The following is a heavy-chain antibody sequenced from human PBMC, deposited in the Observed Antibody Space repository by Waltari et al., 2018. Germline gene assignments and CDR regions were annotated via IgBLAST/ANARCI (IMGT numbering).Heavy chain of an antibody. Sequence: EVQLVESGGGLGQPGGSLRVACTASGFTFSSYWMLWVRQVPGKGLVWVSRINSDGSGTSYADSAKGRFTISRDNAKNTLFLQMNSLRGEDTAVYYCASGNSHAFDLWGQGTMVTVSS. CDR3: ASGNSHAFDL. CDR1: GFTFSSYW. V-gene: IGHV3-74*01. CDR2: INSDGSGT. J-gene: IGHJ3*01. D-gene: IGHD1-7*01.